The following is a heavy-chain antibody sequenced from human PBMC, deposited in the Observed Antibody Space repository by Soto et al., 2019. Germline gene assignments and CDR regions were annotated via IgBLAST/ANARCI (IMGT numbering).Heavy chain of an antibody. Sequence: GSLRLSCAASGFTFSSDSMNWVRQAPGKGLDWVSSTSGSSSYIYYADSVKGRFTISRDNAKNSLSLQMNSLRAEDTAVYYFARVYYGSGSPSGIHVCGQGST. CDR3: ARVYYGSGSPSGIHV. D-gene: IGHD3-10*01. J-gene: IGHJ6*02. CDR2: TSGSSSYI. CDR1: GFTFSSDS. V-gene: IGHV3-21*01.